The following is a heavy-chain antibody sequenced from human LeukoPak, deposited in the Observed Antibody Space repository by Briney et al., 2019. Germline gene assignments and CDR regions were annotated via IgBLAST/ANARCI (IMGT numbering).Heavy chain of an antibody. CDR3: ARGGGRGYSYPFDP. Sequence: SETLSLTCTVSGGSTSSGGHYWSWIRQHPGKGLEWIGYIYYSGSTYYNPSLKSRVTISVDTSKNQFSLKLSSVTAADTAVYYCARGGGRGYSYPFDPWGQGTLVTVSS. D-gene: IGHD5-18*01. V-gene: IGHV4-31*03. J-gene: IGHJ5*02. CDR2: IYYSGST. CDR1: GGSTSSGGHY.